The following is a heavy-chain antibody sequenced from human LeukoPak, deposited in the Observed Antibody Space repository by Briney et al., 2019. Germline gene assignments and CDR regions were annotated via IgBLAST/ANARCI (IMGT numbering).Heavy chain of an antibody. D-gene: IGHD6-13*01. CDR1: GGSISSYY. V-gene: IGHV4-59*08. Sequence: SETLSLTCTVSGGSISSYYWSWIRQPPGKGLEWIGYIYYSGSTNYNPSLKSRVTISADTSKNQFSLKLSSVTAADTAVYYCARQAAAGAWYDPWGQGTLVTVSS. CDR3: ARQAAAGAWYDP. CDR2: IYYSGST. J-gene: IGHJ5*02.